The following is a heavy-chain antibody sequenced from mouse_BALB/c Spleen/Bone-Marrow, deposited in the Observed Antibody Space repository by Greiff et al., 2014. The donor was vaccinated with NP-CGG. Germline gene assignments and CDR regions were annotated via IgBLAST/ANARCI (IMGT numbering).Heavy chain of an antibody. Sequence: VQLQQSGPDLVKPSQSLSLTCTVTGYFITSGYSWHWIRQFPGKKLEWMGYIHYSGITNYNPPLKSRISITRDTSKNQFFLQLNSVTTEDTATYYCTRRDLYGYAIDYWGQGTSVTVSS. D-gene: IGHD1-1*02. CDR1: GYFITSGYS. CDR3: TRRDLYGYAIDY. J-gene: IGHJ4*01. CDR2: IHYSGIT. V-gene: IGHV3-1*02.